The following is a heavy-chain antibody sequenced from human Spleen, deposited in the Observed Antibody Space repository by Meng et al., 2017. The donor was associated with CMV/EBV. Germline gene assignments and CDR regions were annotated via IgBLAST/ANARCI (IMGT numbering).Heavy chain of an antibody. CDR3: ATQVDSSSLDFGL. J-gene: IGHJ2*01. V-gene: IGHV5-51*01. CDR1: RFTFSSYW. Sequence: CNGSRFTFSSYWIAWLRQKPGKGPEWMCIIHPSDSDTRYSPSFQGQVTFSVDNSISTAYLRWRSLKVSDTAMYYCATQVDSSSLDFGLWGRGSLVTVSS. CDR2: IHPSDSDT. D-gene: IGHD2-2*01.